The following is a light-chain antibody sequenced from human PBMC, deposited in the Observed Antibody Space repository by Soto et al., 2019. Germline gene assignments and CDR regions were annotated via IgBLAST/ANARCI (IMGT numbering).Light chain of an antibody. CDR2: GNS. J-gene: IGLJ3*02. CDR1: SSQIGATYD. V-gene: IGLV1-40*01. Sequence: QSVLTQPPSVSGAPGQRVTISCAGSSSQIGATYDKHWYQQLPGAAPRLLIYGNSNRPSGVPDRFAGSKSGTSASLAIIGLRVEDEGIYYCQAFDNSLSAAGVFGGGTQLTVL. CDR3: QAFDNSLSAAGV.